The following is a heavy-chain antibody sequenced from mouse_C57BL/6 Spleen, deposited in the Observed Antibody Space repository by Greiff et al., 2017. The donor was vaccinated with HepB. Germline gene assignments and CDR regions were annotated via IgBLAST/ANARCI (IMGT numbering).Heavy chain of an antibody. CDR2: IHPNSGST. D-gene: IGHD4-1*01. Sequence: QVQLQQPGAELVKPGASVKLSCKASGYTFTSYWMHWVKQRPGQGLEWIGMIHPNSGSTNYNEKFKSKATLTVDKSSSTAYMQLSSLTSEDSAVYYCARRTGTRNAMDYWGQGTSVTVSS. J-gene: IGHJ4*01. CDR1: GYTFTSYW. CDR3: ARRTGTRNAMDY. V-gene: IGHV1-64*01.